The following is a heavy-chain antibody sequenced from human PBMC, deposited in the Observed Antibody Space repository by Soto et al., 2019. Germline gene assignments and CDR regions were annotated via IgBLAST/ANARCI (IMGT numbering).Heavy chain of an antibody. CDR1: GFTFSSYA. CDR3: ARRSSGWYFDY. CDR2: SSGSGGST. D-gene: IGHD6-19*01. V-gene: IGHV3-23*01. J-gene: IGHJ4*02. Sequence: EVQLLESGGGLVQPGGSLRLSCAASGFTFSSYAMSWVRQAPGKGLEWVSASSGSGGSTYYADSVKGRFTISRDNSKNTLYLQMNSLRAEYTAVYYCARRSSGWYFDYWGQGTLVTVSS.